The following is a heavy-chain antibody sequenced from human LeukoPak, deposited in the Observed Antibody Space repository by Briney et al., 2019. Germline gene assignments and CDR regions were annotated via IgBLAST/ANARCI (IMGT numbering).Heavy chain of an antibody. Sequence: SETLSLTCTVSGGSISSYSYYWGWIRQPPGKGLEWIGSMYHNGSTYYNPSLKSRVTISVDTSKNQFSLKLSSVTAADTAVYYCARHRSYYGSGSPKWYFDYWGQGTLVTVSS. CDR2: MYHNGST. D-gene: IGHD3-10*01. CDR1: GGSISSYSYY. CDR3: ARHRSYYGSGSPKWYFDY. V-gene: IGHV4-39*01. J-gene: IGHJ4*02.